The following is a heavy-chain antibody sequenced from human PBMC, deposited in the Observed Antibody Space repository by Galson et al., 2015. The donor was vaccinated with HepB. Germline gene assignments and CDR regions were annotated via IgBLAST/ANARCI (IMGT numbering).Heavy chain of an antibody. D-gene: IGHD3-22*01. J-gene: IGHJ4*02. CDR1: GFTFSSYG. V-gene: IGHV3-33*08. CDR3: ARDGKIYDSSGYFDY. Sequence: SLRLSCAASGFTFSSYGMHWVRQAPGKGLEWVAVIWYDGSNKYYADSVKGRFTISRDNSKNTLYLQMNSLRAEDTAVYYCARDGKIYDSSGYFDYWGQGTLVTVSS. CDR2: IWYDGSNK.